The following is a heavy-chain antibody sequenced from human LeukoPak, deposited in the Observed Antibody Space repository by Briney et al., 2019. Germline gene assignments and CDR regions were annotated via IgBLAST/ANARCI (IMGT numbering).Heavy chain of an antibody. CDR2: ISGSGGNT. V-gene: IGHV3-23*01. Sequence: GGSLRLSCAASGFTFSSYVMSWVRQAPGKGLEWVSGISGSGGNTYYAGSVKGRFTISRDNSKNTLSLQMNSLRAEDTAVYYCAKPRGGLAYYMDVWGKGTTVTVSS. CDR3: AKPRGGLAYYMDV. D-gene: IGHD3-3*02. CDR1: GFTFSSYV. J-gene: IGHJ6*03.